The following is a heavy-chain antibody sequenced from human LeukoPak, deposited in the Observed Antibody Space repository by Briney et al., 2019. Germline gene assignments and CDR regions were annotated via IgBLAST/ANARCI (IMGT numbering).Heavy chain of an antibody. CDR3: ANTPNYYDWAPFDP. CDR1: GGSISGFY. D-gene: IGHD3-22*01. J-gene: IGHJ5*02. CDR2: IYTTGST. Sequence: PSETLSLTCTVSGGSISGFYWSWIRQSAGKGLEWIGRIYTTGSTNYNPSLKNRLTMSVDTSKNQFSLKLTSVTAADTAVYYCANTPNYYDWAPFDPWGQGSLVTVSS. V-gene: IGHV4-4*07.